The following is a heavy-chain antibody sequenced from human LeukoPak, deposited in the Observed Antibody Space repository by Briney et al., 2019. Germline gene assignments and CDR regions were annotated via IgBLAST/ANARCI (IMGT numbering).Heavy chain of an antibody. Sequence: SQTLSLTCTVSGGSISSGDYYWSWIRQPPGKGLEWIGYIYYSGSTYYNPSLKSRVTISVDMSKNQFSLKLSSVTAADTAVYYCARGVYYYGSGRFDPWGQGTLVTVSS. CDR3: ARGVYYYGSGRFDP. D-gene: IGHD3-10*01. V-gene: IGHV4-30-4*01. CDR1: GGSISSGDYY. J-gene: IGHJ5*02. CDR2: IYYSGST.